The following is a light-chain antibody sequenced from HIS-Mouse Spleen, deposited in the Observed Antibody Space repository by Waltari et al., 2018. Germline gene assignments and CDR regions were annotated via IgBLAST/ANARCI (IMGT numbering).Light chain of an antibody. CDR3: QTWGTGNVV. Sequence: QLVLTQSPSASASLGASVKLTCTLSSGHSSYAIAWHQQQPEKGPRYLMKLNSDGSHSKGDGIPDRFSGSSSGAARYLPISSLQSEDEADYYCQTWGTGNVVFGGGTKLTVL. V-gene: IGLV4-69*01. CDR2: LNSDGSH. J-gene: IGLJ2*01. CDR1: SGHSSYA.